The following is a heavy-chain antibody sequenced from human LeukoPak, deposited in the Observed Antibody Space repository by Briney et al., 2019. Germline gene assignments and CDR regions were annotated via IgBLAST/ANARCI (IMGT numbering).Heavy chain of an antibody. CDR3: ASEPAVRGVISHDY. CDR1: GFTFNSYS. J-gene: IGHJ4*02. D-gene: IGHD3-10*01. CDR2: ISSSSSYI. Sequence: PGGSLRLSCAASGFTFNSYSMNWVRQAPGKGLEWVSSISSSSSYIYYADSVKGRFTISRDNAKNSLYLQMNSLRAEDTAVYYCASEPAVRGVISHDYWGQGTLVTVSS. V-gene: IGHV3-21*01.